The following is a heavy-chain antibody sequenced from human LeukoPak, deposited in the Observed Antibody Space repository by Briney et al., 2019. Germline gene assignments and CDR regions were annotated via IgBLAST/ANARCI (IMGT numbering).Heavy chain of an antibody. J-gene: IGHJ4*02. Sequence: PSETLSLTCTVSGYSISSGYYWGWIRQPPGKGLEWIGSIYHSGSTYYNPSLKSRVTISVDTSKNQFSLKLSSVTAADTAVYYCARQTNSNSDYWGQGTLVTVSS. CDR1: GYSISSGYY. D-gene: IGHD4-11*01. CDR3: ARQTNSNSDY. V-gene: IGHV4-38-2*02. CDR2: IYHSGST.